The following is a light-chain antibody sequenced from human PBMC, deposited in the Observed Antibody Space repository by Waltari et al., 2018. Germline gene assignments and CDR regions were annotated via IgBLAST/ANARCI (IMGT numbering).Light chain of an antibody. CDR1: TLPKQY. CDR3: QSADSITTFEV. J-gene: IGLJ3*02. V-gene: IGLV3-25*03. CDR2: KDT. Sequence: SFELTQPPSLSVSPGQTAGITCSGETLPKQYTYRYHQEAGQAPVLVVFKDTERPSGIPERFSGSSSGTVVTLTITGVRTEDEADYYCQSADSITTFEVFGGGTKLTVL.